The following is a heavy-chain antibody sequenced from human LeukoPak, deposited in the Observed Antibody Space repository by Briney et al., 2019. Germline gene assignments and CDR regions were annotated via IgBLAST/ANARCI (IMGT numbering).Heavy chain of an antibody. Sequence: GGSLRLSCAASGFTFSSYGMHWVRQAPGKGLEWVAFIRYDGSNKYYADSVKGRFTISRDNSKNTLYLQMNSLRAEDTAVYYCAKDPYDFWSGYSYNWFDPWGQGTLVTVSS. CDR2: IRYDGSNK. CDR1: GFTFSSYG. J-gene: IGHJ5*02. D-gene: IGHD3-3*01. CDR3: AKDPYDFWSGYSYNWFDP. V-gene: IGHV3-30*02.